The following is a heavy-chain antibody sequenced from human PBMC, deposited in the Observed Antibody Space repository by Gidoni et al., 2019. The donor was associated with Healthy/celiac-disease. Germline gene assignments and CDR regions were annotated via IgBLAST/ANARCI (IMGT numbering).Heavy chain of an antibody. CDR3: ARRRAYGDYGVDRIFDY. J-gene: IGHJ4*02. CDR1: GGSFSGYY. V-gene: IGHV4-34*01. Sequence: QVQLQQWGAGLLKPAETLSLTCAVYGGSFSGYYWSWIRQPPGKGLEWIGEINHSGSTNYNPSLKSRVTISVDTSKNQFSLKLSSVTAADTAVYYCARRRAYGDYGVDRIFDYWGQGTLVTVSS. D-gene: IGHD4-17*01. CDR2: INHSGST.